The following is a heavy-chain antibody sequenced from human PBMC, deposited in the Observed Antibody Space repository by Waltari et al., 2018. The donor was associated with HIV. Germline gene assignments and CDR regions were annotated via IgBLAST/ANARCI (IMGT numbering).Heavy chain of an antibody. Sequence: QLPLQESGPGLVKPWDTLSLTCTVSDDSFTSSSYFWGWIRQAPGRGRGLYGSVYYGWTNYHNPSLKSRATVSADTSMRQFSLRLSAVTAEDTAIYYCARGSGSTYGDSFDMWGQGTRVIVSS. J-gene: IGHJ3*02. V-gene: IGHV4-39*02. D-gene: IGHD1-26*01. CDR1: DDSFTSSSYF. CDR2: VYYGWTN. CDR3: ARGSGSTYGDSFDM.